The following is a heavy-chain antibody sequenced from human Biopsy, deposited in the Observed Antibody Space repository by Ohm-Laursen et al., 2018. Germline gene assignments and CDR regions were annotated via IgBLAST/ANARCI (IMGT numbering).Heavy chain of an antibody. D-gene: IGHD2/OR15-2a*01. CDR1: GDSISSDY. V-gene: IGHV4-59*01. CDR2: IYYSGST. CDR3: ARATNSTGWPYYYFYGMDV. Sequence: GTLSLTCTVSGDSISSDYWSWIRQTPGKGLEWIGYIYYSGSTNYNPSLKSRVTISVDTSKNQFSLRLNSVTAADTAVYYFARATNSTGWPYYYFYGMDVWGQGTTVTVSS. J-gene: IGHJ6*02.